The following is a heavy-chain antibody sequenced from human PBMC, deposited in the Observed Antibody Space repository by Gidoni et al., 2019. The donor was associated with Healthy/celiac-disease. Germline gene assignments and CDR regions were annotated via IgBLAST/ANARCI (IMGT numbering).Heavy chain of an antibody. D-gene: IGHD2-2*01. V-gene: IGHV1-69*04. CDR1: GGTFSSYA. J-gene: IGHJ5*02. Sequence: QVQLVQSGAEVKKPGYSVKVSCKASGGTFSSYAISWVRQAPGQGLEWMGRIIPILGIANYAQKFQGRVTITADKSTSTAYMELSSLRSEDTAVYYCARGYGYCSSTSCSNWFDPWGQGTLVTVSS. CDR2: IIPILGIA. CDR3: ARGYGYCSSTSCSNWFDP.